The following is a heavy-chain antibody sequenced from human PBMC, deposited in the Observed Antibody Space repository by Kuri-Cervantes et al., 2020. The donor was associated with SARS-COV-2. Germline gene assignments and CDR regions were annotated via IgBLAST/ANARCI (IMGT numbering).Heavy chain of an antibody. V-gene: IGHV4-38-2*02. Sequence: SETLSLTCTVSGYSISSGYYWGWIRQPPGKGLEWIGYIFYRGSAYYNPSLKSRLSMSVDTSKNQFALKLSSVTAADTAVYYCARDLKRGGQAYYYMDVWGKGTTVTVSS. CDR1: GYSISSGYY. J-gene: IGHJ6*03. D-gene: IGHD2-15*01. CDR2: IFYRGSA. CDR3: ARDLKRGGQAYYYMDV.